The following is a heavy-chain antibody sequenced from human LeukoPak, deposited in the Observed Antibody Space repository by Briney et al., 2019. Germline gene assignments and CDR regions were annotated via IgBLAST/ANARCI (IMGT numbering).Heavy chain of an antibody. D-gene: IGHD4-17*01. Sequence: GGSLRLSCAASGFTFSSYEMNWVRQAPGKGLELVSYISSSGSTIYYADSVKGRFTSSRDNSKNTLYLQMNSLRAEDTAVYYCAKEYGDFPFDYWGQGTLVTVSS. CDR2: ISSSGSTI. V-gene: IGHV3-48*03. CDR3: AKEYGDFPFDY. CDR1: GFTFSSYE. J-gene: IGHJ4*02.